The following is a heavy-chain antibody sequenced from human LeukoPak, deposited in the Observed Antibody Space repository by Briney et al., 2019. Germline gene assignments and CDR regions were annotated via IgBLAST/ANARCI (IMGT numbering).Heavy chain of an antibody. V-gene: IGHV3-23*01. CDR1: GFTFSSYG. J-gene: IGHJ6*03. D-gene: IGHD5-24*01. CDR3: ARVGDGYGYYYYYYMDV. CDR2: ISGSGGST. Sequence: GGSLRLSCAASGFTFSSYGMSWVRQAPGKGLEWVSAISGSGGSTYYADSVKGRFTISRDNSKNTLYLQMNSLRAEDMAVYYCARVGDGYGYYYYYYMDVWGKGTTVTISS.